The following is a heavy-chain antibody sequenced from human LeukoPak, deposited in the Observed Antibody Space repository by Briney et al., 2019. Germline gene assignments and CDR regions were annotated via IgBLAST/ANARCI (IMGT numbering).Heavy chain of an antibody. Sequence: ASVKVSCKASGYTFTGYYIHWVRQAPGQGLEWMGWIKPNSGGTNYAQKFQGRVTMTRDTSISTAYMELSRLRSDDTAVYYCARGSIVGATFDYFDYWGQGTLVTVSS. J-gene: IGHJ4*02. CDR2: IKPNSGGT. CDR3: ARGSIVGATFDYFDY. CDR1: GYTFTGYY. D-gene: IGHD1-26*01. V-gene: IGHV1-2*02.